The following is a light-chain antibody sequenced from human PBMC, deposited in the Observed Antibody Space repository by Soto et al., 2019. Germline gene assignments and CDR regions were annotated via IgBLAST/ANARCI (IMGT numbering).Light chain of an antibody. Sequence: QSALTQPPSASGSPGQSVTISCTGTSSDVGGYNYVSWYQQHPGKAPKLIIYEVSKRPSGVPDRFSGSKSGNTASLTVSGLQAEDEADYYCSSYAGSNTVVFGGGTQPTVL. CDR1: SSDVGGYNY. V-gene: IGLV2-8*01. CDR3: SSYAGSNTVV. CDR2: EVS. J-gene: IGLJ2*01.